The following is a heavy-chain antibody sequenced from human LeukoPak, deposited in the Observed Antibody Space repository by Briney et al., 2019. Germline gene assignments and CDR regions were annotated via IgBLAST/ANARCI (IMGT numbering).Heavy chain of an antibody. CDR3: ARITVTTGGVDY. V-gene: IGHV4-39*01. CDR1: GGSISSSSYY. D-gene: IGHD4-17*01. Sequence: SETLSLTCTVSGGSISSSSYYWGWIRQPPGQGLEWIGSLYYSGSTYYNPSLKSRVTISVDTSKNQFSLKLSSVTAADTAVYYCARITVTTGGVDYWGQGTLVTVSS. CDR2: LYYSGST. J-gene: IGHJ4*02.